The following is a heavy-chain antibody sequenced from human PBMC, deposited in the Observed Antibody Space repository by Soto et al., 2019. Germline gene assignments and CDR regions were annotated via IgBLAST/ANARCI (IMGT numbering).Heavy chain of an antibody. V-gene: IGHV2-5*01. CDR1: GFSLTTNGVG. J-gene: IGHJ3*01. CDR3: AHIGLLAVRRGYDAVDV. CDR2: MYWSDDK. Sequence: QITLKESGHTLVKPTQTLTLTCTFSGFSLTTNGVGVGWIRQPPGKALEWLALMYWSDDKYYNPSLEKRFTITKDTAKNQVVFTITDLDPVDTATYYCAHIGLLAVRRGYDAVDVWGQGTIITVS. D-gene: IGHD2-15*01.